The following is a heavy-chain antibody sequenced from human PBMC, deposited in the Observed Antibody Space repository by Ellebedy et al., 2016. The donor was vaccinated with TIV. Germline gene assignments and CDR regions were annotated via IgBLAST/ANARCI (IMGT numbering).Heavy chain of an antibody. D-gene: IGHD1-26*01. CDR2: IYSGGST. Sequence: GGSLRLXXAASGFTVSSNYMSWVRQAPGKGLEWVSVIYSGGSTYYADSVKGRFTISRDNSKNTLYLQMNSLRAEDTAVYYCARDSPGSSYFDYWGQGTLVTVSS. J-gene: IGHJ4*02. CDR3: ARDSPGSSYFDY. CDR1: GFTVSSNY. V-gene: IGHV3-66*01.